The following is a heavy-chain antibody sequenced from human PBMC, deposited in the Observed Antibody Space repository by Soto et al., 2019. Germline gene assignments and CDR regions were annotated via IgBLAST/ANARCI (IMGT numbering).Heavy chain of an antibody. J-gene: IGHJ4*02. Sequence: QITLKESGPTLVKPTQTLTLTCTFSGFSLSSTRMTVGWIRQPPGKALEVLALIYWDYDKRYSPFLKSRLTITKDTSKNQAVLTMSHMDPVDTARYYCAHIVVAGLGYYFAYWGQGTLVTVSS. V-gene: IGHV2-5*02. CDR3: AHIVVAGLGYYFAY. CDR2: IYWDYDK. D-gene: IGHD6-19*01. CDR1: GFSLSSTRMT.